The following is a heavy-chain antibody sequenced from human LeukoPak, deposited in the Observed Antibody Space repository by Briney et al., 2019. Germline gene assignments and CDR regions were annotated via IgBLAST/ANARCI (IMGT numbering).Heavy chain of an antibody. V-gene: IGHV3-64D*06. CDR3: VKGSSTSYTAVIDY. Sequence: GGSLRLSCSASGFTFNSYAMHWVRQAPGKGLEYVSAISSNGGSTYYADSVKGRFTISRDNSKNTLYLQMSSLRAEDTAVYYCVKGSSTSYTAVIDYWGQGTLVTVSS. J-gene: IGHJ4*02. CDR1: GFTFNSYA. CDR2: ISSNGGST. D-gene: IGHD2-2*01.